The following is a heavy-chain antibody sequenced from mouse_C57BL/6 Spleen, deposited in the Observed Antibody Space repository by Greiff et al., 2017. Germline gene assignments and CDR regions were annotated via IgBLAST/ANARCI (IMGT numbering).Heavy chain of an antibody. CDR2: IYPGDGYT. Sequence: VQLQQSGAELVRPGTSVKMSCKASGYTFTNYWIGWAKQRPGHGLEWIGDIYPGDGYTTYNEKFKGKATLTEDKSSSTAYMQFSSLTSEDSAIYYCARRSGSSYEGDYEGWGTVTTVTVSS. CDR1: GYTFTNYW. V-gene: IGHV1-63*01. D-gene: IGHD1-1*01. CDR3: ARRSGSSYEGDYEG. J-gene: IGHJ1*03.